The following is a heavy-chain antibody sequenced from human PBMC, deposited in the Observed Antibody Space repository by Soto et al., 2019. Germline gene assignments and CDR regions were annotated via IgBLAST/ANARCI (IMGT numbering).Heavy chain of an antibody. Sequence: SGGSLRLSCAASGFSFNKYGMHWVRQAPGKGLEWVAYVSSDGSNQYYADSVKGRFTISRDNSKSTLYLQLDSLRVDDTAVYYCAKDRVIQLLPIWPDPWGQGTLVTVSS. CDR1: GFSFNKYG. CDR2: VSSDGSNQ. D-gene: IGHD2-2*01. CDR3: AKDRVIQLLPIWPDP. V-gene: IGHV3-30*18. J-gene: IGHJ5*02.